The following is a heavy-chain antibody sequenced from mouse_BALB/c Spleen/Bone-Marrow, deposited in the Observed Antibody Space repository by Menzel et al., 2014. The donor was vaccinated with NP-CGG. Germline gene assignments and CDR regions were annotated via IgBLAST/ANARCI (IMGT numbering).Heavy chain of an antibody. D-gene: IGHD2-3*01. CDR2: INPDSSTI. J-gene: IGHJ3*01. CDR1: GFDFSGFW. V-gene: IGHV4-1*02. Sequence: EVQLVESGGGLVQPGGSLKLSCAAPGFDFSGFWMGWVRQAPGKGLEWIGEINPDSSTINYTPSLKDRFIISRDNAKNTLYLQMSKVRSEDTALYYCARLGYYGGFAYWGQGTLVTVSA. CDR3: ARLGYYGGFAY.